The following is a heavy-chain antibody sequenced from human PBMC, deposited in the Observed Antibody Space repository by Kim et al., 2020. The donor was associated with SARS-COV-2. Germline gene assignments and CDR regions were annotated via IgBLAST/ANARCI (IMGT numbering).Heavy chain of an antibody. J-gene: IGHJ6*02. CDR3: ARGKRYFDWLAHYYYYGMDV. D-gene: IGHD3-9*01. CDR1: GGTFSSYT. CDR2: IIPILGIA. V-gene: IGHV1-69*02. Sequence: LVKVSCKASGGTFSSYTISWVRQAPGQGLEWMGRIIPILGIANYAQKFQGRVTITADKSTSTAYMELSSLRSEDTAVYYCARGKRYFDWLAHYYYYGMDVWGQGTTVTVSS.